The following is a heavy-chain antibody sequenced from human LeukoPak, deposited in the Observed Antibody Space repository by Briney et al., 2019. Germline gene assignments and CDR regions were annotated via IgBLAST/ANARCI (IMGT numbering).Heavy chain of an antibody. CDR1: GGSTKTTDYY. V-gene: IGHV4-39*01. CDR2: ISYSGTT. J-gene: IGHJ4*02. D-gene: IGHD2-15*01. Sequence: PSETLSLTCTVSGGSTKTTDYYWSWVRQPPGKGLEWIGSISYSGTTYYKTTLQSRLTMSLDTSKNQFSLRLNSVTAAGTAVYYCARQGRGEYCSGGNCHYHGYYDYWGQGTLVTVSS. CDR3: ARQGRGEYCSGGNCHYHGYYDY.